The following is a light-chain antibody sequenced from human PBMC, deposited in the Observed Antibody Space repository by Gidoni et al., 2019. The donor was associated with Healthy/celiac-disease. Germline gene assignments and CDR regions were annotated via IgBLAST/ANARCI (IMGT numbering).Light chain of an antibody. CDR1: QSVSSSY. CDR3: QQYGSSYS. J-gene: IGKJ1*01. V-gene: IGKV3-20*01. Sequence: EIVLTQSPGTLSLSPGERATLSCRASQSVSSSYLAWYQQKPGQAPRLLIYGASSRATGIPDRFSGSGSGTDFTLTISRLEPEDFAVYYCQQYGSSYSFXQXTKVEIK. CDR2: GAS.